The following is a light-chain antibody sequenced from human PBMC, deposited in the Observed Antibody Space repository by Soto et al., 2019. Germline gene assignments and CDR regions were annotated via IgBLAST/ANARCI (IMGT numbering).Light chain of an antibody. CDR3: HHYGSSPPVT. CDR2: GAS. CDR1: QSVSSSY. J-gene: IGKJ4*01. Sequence: EIVLTQSPGTLSLSPGERATLSCRASQSVSSSYLAWYQQKPGQAPRLLIYGASSRATGIPDRFSGSGSGTDFTLTISRLEPEDLAVYYCHHYGSSPPVTFGGGTKVEIK. V-gene: IGKV3-20*01.